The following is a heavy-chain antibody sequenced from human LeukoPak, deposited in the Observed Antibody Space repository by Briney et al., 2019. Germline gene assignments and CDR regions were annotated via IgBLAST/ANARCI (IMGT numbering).Heavy chain of an antibody. D-gene: IGHD3-22*01. J-gene: IGHJ5*02. CDR1: GYTFTGYY. CDR3: ARAKSMIVVSPFDP. Sequence: ASVKVSCKASGYTFTGYYMHWVRQAPGQGLEWMGWINPNSGGTNYAQKFQGRVTMTRDTSISTAYMELSSLRSEDTAVYYCARAKSMIVVSPFDPWGQGTLVTVSS. CDR2: INPNSGGT. V-gene: IGHV1-2*02.